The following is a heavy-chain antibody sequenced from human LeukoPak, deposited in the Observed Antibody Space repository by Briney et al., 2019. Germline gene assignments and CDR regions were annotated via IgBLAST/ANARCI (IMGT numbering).Heavy chain of an antibody. CDR3: ARERGIVLMVYAMDDAFDI. J-gene: IGHJ3*02. CDR1: GYTFTGYH. V-gene: IGHV1-2*02. CDR2: INPNSGGT. Sequence: GASVKVSCKASGYTFTGYHMHWVRQAPGQGLEWMGWINPNSGGTNYAQKFQGRVTMTRDTSISTAYMELSRLRSDDTAVYYCARERGIVLMVYAMDDAFDIWGQGTMVTVSS. D-gene: IGHD2-8*01.